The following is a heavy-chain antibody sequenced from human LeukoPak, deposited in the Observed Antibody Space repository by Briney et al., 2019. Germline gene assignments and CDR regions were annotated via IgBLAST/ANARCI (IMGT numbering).Heavy chain of an antibody. CDR1: GGSISSSNW. Sequence: SGTLSLTCAVSGGSISSSNWWSWVRQPPGKGLEWIGEIYHSGSTNYNPSLKSRVTISVDKSKNQFSLQLNSVTPEDTAVYYCARANDYVWGSYRRKTERNGYTLFDYWGQGTLVTVSS. CDR3: ARANDYVWGSYRRKTERNGYTLFDY. D-gene: IGHD3-16*02. V-gene: IGHV4-4*02. J-gene: IGHJ4*02. CDR2: IYHSGST.